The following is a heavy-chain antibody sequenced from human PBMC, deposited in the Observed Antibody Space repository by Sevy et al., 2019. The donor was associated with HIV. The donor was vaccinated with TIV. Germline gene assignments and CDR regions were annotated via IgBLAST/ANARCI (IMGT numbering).Heavy chain of an antibody. J-gene: IGHJ6*02. CDR2: INPNHGVT. CDR3: ARLTTMPTSDLYGMDV. D-gene: IGHD1-1*01. V-gene: IGHV1-2*02. Sequence: ASVKVSCKASGYTFTDYYIHWVRQAPGQGLEWMAWINPNHGVTNYAQRFQGGVTVTRDTSISTAYMELRRLRSDDTAIYYCARLTTMPTSDLYGMDVWVQGTTVTVSS. CDR1: GYTFTDYY.